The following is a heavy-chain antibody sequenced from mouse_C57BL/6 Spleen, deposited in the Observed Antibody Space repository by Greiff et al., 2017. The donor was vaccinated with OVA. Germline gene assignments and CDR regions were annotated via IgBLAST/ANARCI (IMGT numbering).Heavy chain of an antibody. CDR2: ISSGSSTI. Sequence: VKLQASGGGLVKPGGSLKLSCAASGFTFSAYGMHWVRQAPEKGLEWVAYISSGSSTIYYADTVKGRFTISRVNAKNTLFLQMTSLRSENTAMYYCARAMGTTRYYAMDYWGQGTSVTVSS. V-gene: IGHV5-17*01. CDR1: GFTFSAYG. CDR3: ARAMGTTRYYAMDY. D-gene: IGHD2-2*01. J-gene: IGHJ4*01.